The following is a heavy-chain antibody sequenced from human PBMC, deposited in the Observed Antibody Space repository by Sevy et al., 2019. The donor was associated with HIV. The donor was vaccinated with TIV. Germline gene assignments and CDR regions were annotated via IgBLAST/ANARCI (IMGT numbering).Heavy chain of an antibody. V-gene: IGHV3-11*01. J-gene: IGHJ6*02. CDR2: ISTSGTTI. CDR3: ARAEEDADYPSYYFYGMDV. CDR1: GFIFSNYY. Sequence: GGSLRLSCAASGFIFSNYYMSWIRQAPGKGLEWVSYISTSGTTIFYADSVKGRFTISRDNAKNSLYFQMTILRAEDTAVYFCARAEEDADYPSYYFYGMDVWGQGTTVTVSS. D-gene: IGHD4-17*01.